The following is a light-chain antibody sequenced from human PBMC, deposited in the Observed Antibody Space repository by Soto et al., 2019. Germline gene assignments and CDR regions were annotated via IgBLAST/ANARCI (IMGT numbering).Light chain of an antibody. V-gene: IGKV1-5*03. J-gene: IGKJ1*01. Sequence: DIQMTQSPSTLSASVGDRVTITCRASQTIDSWLAWYQQRPGKPPNLLIYKASTLASGVPSRFSGSGSGTEFTLTINSLQPDDFATYYCQSKTFGQGTKVDIK. CDR2: KAS. CDR1: QTIDSW. CDR3: QSKT.